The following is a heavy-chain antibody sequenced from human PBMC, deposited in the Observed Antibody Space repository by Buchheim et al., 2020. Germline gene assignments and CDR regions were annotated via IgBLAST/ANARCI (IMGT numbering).Heavy chain of an antibody. J-gene: IGHJ6*02. Sequence: QVQLQESGPGLVKPSGTLSLTCAVSGGSISSSNWWSWVRQPPGKGLEWIGEIYHSGSTNYNPSLKSRVTISVDKPKNQFSPKLSSVTAADTAVYYCARETRDYYDSSGYYFRYYYYGMDVWGQGTT. V-gene: IGHV4-4*02. D-gene: IGHD3-22*01. CDR1: GGSISSSNW. CDR3: ARETRDYYDSSGYYFRYYYYGMDV. CDR2: IYHSGST.